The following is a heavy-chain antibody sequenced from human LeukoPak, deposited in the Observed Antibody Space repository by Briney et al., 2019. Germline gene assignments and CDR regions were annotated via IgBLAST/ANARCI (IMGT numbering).Heavy chain of an antibody. J-gene: IGHJ5*01. CDR2: ISGNSVST. CDR3: ARAYSSSWYDF. Sequence: GGSLRLSCAASGFTFSSYAMSWVRQAPGKGLEWVSGISGNSVSTYYADSVKGRFTISRDNSKNTLFLQMSSLRAEDTAVYYCARAYSSSWYDFWGQGTLVTVSS. CDR1: GFTFSSYA. D-gene: IGHD6-13*01. V-gene: IGHV3-23*01.